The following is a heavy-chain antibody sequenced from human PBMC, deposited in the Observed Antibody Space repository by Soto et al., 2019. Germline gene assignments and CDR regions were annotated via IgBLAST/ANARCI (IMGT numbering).Heavy chain of an antibody. D-gene: IGHD3-10*01. Sequence: GGSLRLSCAASGFTFDDYAMHWVRQAPGKGLEWVSGISWNSGSIGYADSVKGRFTISRDNAKNSLYLQMNSLRAEDTALYYCAKDMVNGSGSYYYYGMDVWGQGTTVTVSS. J-gene: IGHJ6*02. CDR3: AKDMVNGSGSYYYYGMDV. CDR2: ISWNSGSI. V-gene: IGHV3-9*01. CDR1: GFTFDDYA.